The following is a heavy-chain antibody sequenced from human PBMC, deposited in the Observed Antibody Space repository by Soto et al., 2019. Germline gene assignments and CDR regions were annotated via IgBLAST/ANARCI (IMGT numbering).Heavy chain of an antibody. CDR3: AKPPVLLWFGEAYYFDY. CDR1: GFTFSSYA. V-gene: IGHV3-23*01. CDR2: ISGSGGST. J-gene: IGHJ4*02. Sequence: EVQLLESGGGLVQPGGSLRLSCAASGFTFSSYAMSWVRQAPGKGLEWVSAISGSGGSTYYADSVKGRFTISRDNSKNTLYLQMNSLRAEDTAVYYCAKPPVLLWFGEAYYFDYWRQGTLVTVSS. D-gene: IGHD3-10*01.